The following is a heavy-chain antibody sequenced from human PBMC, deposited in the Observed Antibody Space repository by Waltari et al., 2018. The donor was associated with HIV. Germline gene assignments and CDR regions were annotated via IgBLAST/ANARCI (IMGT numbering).Heavy chain of an antibody. CDR3: ARYFYGSVGY. CDR1: GFTFSSYW. Sequence: EVQLVESGGGLVQPGGSLRLSCAGSGFTFSSYWMHWVRQAPGKGLVWVSRIKSDGSSRSYGDSVKGRFTISRDNAKNTLYLQMNSLRAEDTAVYYCARYFYGSVGYWGQGTLVTVSS. J-gene: IGHJ4*02. CDR2: IKSDGSSR. D-gene: IGHD3-10*01. V-gene: IGHV3-74*01.